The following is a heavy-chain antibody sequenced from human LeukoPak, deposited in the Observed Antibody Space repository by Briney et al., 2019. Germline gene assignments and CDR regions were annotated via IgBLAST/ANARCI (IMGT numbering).Heavy chain of an antibody. CDR1: GGSISSGSYY. CDR3: AREKLTMVREVIPWFDP. V-gene: IGHV4-61*02. CDR2: IYTSGST. Sequence: SQTLSLTCTVSGGSISSGSYYWSWIRQPAGKGLEWIGRIYTSGSTNYNPSLKSRVTISVDTSKNQFSLKLSSVTAADTAVYYCAREKLTMVREVIPWFDPWGQGTLVTVSS. J-gene: IGHJ5*02. D-gene: IGHD3-10*01.